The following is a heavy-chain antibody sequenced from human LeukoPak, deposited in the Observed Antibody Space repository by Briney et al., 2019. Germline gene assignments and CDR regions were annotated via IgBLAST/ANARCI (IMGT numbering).Heavy chain of an antibody. J-gene: IGHJ4*02. CDR2: MNPNSGGT. D-gene: IGHD3-22*01. CDR3: AQARYYYDSSGYYRLGACLHN. CDR1: GYTFTSYD. V-gene: IGHV1-2*02. Sequence: GASVKVSCKASGYTFTSYDINWVRQATGQGLEWMGWMNPNSGGTNYAQKFQGRVTMTRDTSISTAYMELSRLRSDDTAVYYCAQARYYYDSSGYYRLGACLHNWGQGTLVTVSS.